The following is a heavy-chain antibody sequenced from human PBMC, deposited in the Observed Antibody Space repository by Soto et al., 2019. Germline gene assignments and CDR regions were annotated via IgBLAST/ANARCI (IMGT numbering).Heavy chain of an antibody. V-gene: IGHV1-69*13. CDR2: IIPIFGTA. CDR1: GGTFSSYA. CDR3: ARAAYSGYDQYYFDY. D-gene: IGHD5-12*01. Sequence: ASVKVSCKASGGTFSSYAISWVRQAPGQGLEWMGGIIPIFGTANYAQKFQGRVTITADESTSTAYMELSSLRSEDTAVYYCARAAYSGYDQYYFDYWGQGTLVTVSS. J-gene: IGHJ4*02.